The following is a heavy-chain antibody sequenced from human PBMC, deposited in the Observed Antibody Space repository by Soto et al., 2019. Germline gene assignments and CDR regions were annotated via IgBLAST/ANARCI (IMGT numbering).Heavy chain of an antibody. V-gene: IGHV1-18*01. CDR1: GYTFTSYG. CDR3: ARDVPNYDFWSGPSPCDAFDI. Sequence: ASVKLSCKASGYTFTSYGSSWVRQAHGQGLEWMGWISAYNGNTNYAQKLQGRVTMTTDTSTSTAYMELRSLRSDDTAVYYCARDVPNYDFWSGPSPCDAFDIWGQGTMVTVSS. J-gene: IGHJ3*02. CDR2: ISAYNGNT. D-gene: IGHD3-3*01.